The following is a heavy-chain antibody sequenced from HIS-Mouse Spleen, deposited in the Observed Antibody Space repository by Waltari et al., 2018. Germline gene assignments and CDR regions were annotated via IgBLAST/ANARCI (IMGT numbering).Heavy chain of an antibody. Sequence: QLQLQESGPGLVKPSETLSLPCTVSGGSIRSSSYCWGWIRQPPGKGLEWIGSIYYSGSTYYNPSLKSRVTISVDTSKNQFSLKLSSVTAADTAVYYCAREIPYSSSWYDWYFDLWGRGTLVTVSS. CDR3: AREIPYSSSWYDWYFDL. D-gene: IGHD6-13*01. CDR1: GGSIRSSSYC. J-gene: IGHJ2*01. CDR2: IYYSGST. V-gene: IGHV4-39*07.